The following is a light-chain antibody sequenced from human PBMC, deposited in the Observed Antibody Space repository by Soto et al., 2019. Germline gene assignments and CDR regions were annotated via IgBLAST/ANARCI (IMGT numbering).Light chain of an antibody. CDR1: QGVTTW. CDR3: KQATSFPRT. V-gene: IGKV1-12*01. J-gene: IGKJ1*01. CDR2: AAS. Sequence: DIQMTQSPSSVSASAAQTVPIYCRSSQGVTTWLAWYQQKPGRAPKLLIYAASTLQSGVPSRFSGSGSGTDFTLTISSLQTEDFATYYCKQATSFPRTFGKGTKVDIK.